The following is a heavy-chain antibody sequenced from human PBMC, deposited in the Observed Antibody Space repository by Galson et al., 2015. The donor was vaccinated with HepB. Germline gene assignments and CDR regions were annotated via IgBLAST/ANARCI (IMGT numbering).Heavy chain of an antibody. CDR1: GFTFSSYA. V-gene: IGHV3-30-3*01. Sequence: SLRLSCAASGFTFSSYAMHWVRQAPGKGLEWVAVISYDGSNKYYADSVKGRFTISRDNSKNTLYLQMNSLRAEDTAVYYCARDLGRGCSSTSCYLFSAGIWGQGTMVTVSS. J-gene: IGHJ3*02. CDR2: ISYDGSNK. D-gene: IGHD2-2*01. CDR3: ARDLGRGCSSTSCYLFSAGI.